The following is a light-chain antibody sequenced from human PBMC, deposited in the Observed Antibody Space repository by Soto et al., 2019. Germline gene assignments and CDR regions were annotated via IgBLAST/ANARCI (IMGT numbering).Light chain of an antibody. CDR1: QSISSN. Sequence: EIVMTQSPATLSVSPGERATLSCRASQSISSNLAWYQQKPGQAPRLLIYQTSIRAAGIPARFSASGSGTDFTLTISDVQPEDFALYYCHQRQSWPRTFGQGTKVDIK. V-gene: IGKV3D-15*03. J-gene: IGKJ1*01. CDR3: HQRQSWPRT. CDR2: QTS.